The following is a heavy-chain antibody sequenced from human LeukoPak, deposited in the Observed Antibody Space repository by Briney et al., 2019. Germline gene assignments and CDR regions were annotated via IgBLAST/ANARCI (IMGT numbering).Heavy chain of an antibody. CDR1: GFTFSSYG. Sequence: GGSLRLSCAASGFTFSSYGMHWVRQAPGKGLEWVAFIRYDESYKYYADSVKGRFTISRDNSKNTLYLQMKSLRAEDTAVYYCAKWDSGLDYWGQGTLVTVSS. J-gene: IGHJ4*02. D-gene: IGHD6-19*01. CDR3: AKWDSGLDY. CDR2: IRYDESYK. V-gene: IGHV3-30*02.